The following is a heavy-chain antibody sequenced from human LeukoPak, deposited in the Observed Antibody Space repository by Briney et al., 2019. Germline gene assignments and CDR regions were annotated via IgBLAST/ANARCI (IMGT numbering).Heavy chain of an antibody. J-gene: IGHJ4*02. CDR1: GYTFTNFY. CDR3: VTSFDYSDFY. Sequence: ASVKVSCKASGYTFTNFYIHWVRQAPGQGLEWMGRINPDTGGTNFAQKFRDRVTVTRDTSISTAFLELSSLTSGDAAVYYCVTSFDYSDFYWGQGTLVIVS. CDR2: INPDTGGT. D-gene: IGHD4-11*01. V-gene: IGHV1-2*06.